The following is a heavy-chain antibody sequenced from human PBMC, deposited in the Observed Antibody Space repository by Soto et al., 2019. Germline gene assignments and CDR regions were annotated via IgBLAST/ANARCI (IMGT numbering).Heavy chain of an antibody. J-gene: IGHJ6*02. CDR2: INPNSGGT. Sequence: ASVKVSCKASGYTFTGYYMHWVRQAPGQGLEWMGWINPNSGGTNYAQKFQGRVTMTRDTSISTAYMELSRLRSDDTAVYYCARDLVTIFGVVITRGYYYYGMDVWGQGXTVTVYS. CDR3: ARDLVTIFGVVITRGYYYYGMDV. CDR1: GYTFTGYY. D-gene: IGHD3-3*01. V-gene: IGHV1-2*02.